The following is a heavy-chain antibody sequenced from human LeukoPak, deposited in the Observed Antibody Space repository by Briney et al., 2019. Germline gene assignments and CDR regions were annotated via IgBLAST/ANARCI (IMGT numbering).Heavy chain of an antibody. CDR3: ARDREDIVLMVYASAFDI. J-gene: IGHJ3*02. D-gene: IGHD2-8*01. Sequence: TGRSLGLSCAASGFTFDNSAMHWVRQAPGKGLEWVSGISWNSAGIHYADSVKGRFTISRDNAKNSLYLQMNSLRAEDTAVYYCARDREDIVLMVYASAFDIWGQGTMVTVSS. V-gene: IGHV3-9*01. CDR1: GFTFDNSA. CDR2: ISWNSAGI.